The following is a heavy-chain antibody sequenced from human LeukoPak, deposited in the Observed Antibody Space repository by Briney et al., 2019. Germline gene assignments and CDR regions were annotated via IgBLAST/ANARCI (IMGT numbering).Heavy chain of an antibody. Sequence: ASVKVSCKASGYTFTSYDINWVRQATGQGLEWMGWMNPNSGNTGYAQKFQGRVTMTRNTSISTAYMELSSLRSEDTAVYYCATGRVAARPGDAFDIWGQGTMVTVSS. CDR2: MNPNSGNT. CDR1: GYTFTSYD. CDR3: ATGRVAARPGDAFDI. V-gene: IGHV1-8*01. J-gene: IGHJ3*02. D-gene: IGHD6-6*01.